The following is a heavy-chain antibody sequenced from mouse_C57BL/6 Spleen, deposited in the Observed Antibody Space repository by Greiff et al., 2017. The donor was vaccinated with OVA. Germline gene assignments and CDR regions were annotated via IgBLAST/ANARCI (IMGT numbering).Heavy chain of an antibody. Sequence: VQLQQPGAELVKPGASVKLSCKASGYTFTSYWMQWVKQRPGQGLEWIGEIDPSDSYTNYNQKFKGKATLTVDTSSSTAYMQLSSLTSEDSAVYYCARRRTYDGAYWGQGTLVTVSA. V-gene: IGHV1-50*01. CDR1: GYTFTSYW. D-gene: IGHD2-12*01. CDR2: IDPSDSYT. CDR3: ARRRTYDGAY. J-gene: IGHJ3*01.